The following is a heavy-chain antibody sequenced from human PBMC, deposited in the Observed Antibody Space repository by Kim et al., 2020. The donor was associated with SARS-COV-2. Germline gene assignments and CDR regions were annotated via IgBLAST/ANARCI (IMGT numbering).Heavy chain of an antibody. J-gene: IGHJ4*02. CDR1: GIPFSNAW. CDR2: IKSRSDGGTG. V-gene: IGHV3-15*01. CDR3: TTVSIR. Sequence: GGSLRLSCAVSGIPFSNAWFNWVRQAPGKGLEWVGRIKSRSDGGTGDLAAPVKGRFAISRDDSKNMLYLVMNSLRTDDSGVYYCTTVSIRWGQGTLVTVS. D-gene: IGHD3-16*01.